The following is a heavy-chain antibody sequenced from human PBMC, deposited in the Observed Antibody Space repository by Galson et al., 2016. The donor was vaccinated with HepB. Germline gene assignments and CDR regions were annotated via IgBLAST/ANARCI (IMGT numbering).Heavy chain of an antibody. D-gene: IGHD6-13*01. CDR1: GYTFTTYG. CDR2: ISAYNGDT. CDR3: ARVQQQPTRWGAFDI. Sequence: SVKVSCKASGYTFTTYGISWVRQAPGQGLEWMGWISAYNGDTNYAQNLQGRVTMTTDTSTNTAYMELRSLRSDDTAVYYCARVQQQPTRWGAFDIWGQGTMVPASS. J-gene: IGHJ3*02. V-gene: IGHV1-18*01.